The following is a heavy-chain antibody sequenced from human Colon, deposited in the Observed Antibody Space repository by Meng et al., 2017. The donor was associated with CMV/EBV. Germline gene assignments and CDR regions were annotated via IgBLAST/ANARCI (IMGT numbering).Heavy chain of an antibody. D-gene: IGHD3-10*01. J-gene: IGHJ4*02. CDR2: ISGSNGNT. CDR3: ARGGGYFRAGSYPASFDQ. CDR1: GYTFNTYG. V-gene: IGHV1-18*01. Sequence: ASVKVSCKTSGYTFNTYGVTWVRQAPGQGLEGMGWISGSNGNTNYAQKLRGRVTLTTDTSTNTAYMELGGLTSDDTAVYYCARGGGYFRAGSYPASFDQWGQGTLVTVSS.